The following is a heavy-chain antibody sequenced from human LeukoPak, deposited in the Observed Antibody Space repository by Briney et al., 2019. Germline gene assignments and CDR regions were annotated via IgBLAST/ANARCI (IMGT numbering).Heavy chain of an antibody. CDR1: GGSISSYY. J-gene: IGHJ2*01. CDR2: IYYSGST. Sequence: SETLSLTCTVSGGSISSYYWSWIRQPPGKGLEWIGYIYYSGSTNYNPSLKSRVTISVDTSKNQFSLKLSSVTAADTAVYYCARDLSQNTYYYGSGSYPPHWYFDLWGRGTLVTVSS. CDR3: ARDLSQNTYYYGSGSYPPHWYFDL. D-gene: IGHD3-10*01. V-gene: IGHV4-59*01.